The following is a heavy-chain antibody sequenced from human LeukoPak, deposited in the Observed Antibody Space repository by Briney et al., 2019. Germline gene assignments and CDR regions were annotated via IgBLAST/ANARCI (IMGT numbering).Heavy chain of an antibody. Sequence: SETLSLTCAVSGYSISSGYYWGWIRQPPRKGLEWIGSIYHSGSTYYNPSLKSRVTISVDTSKNQFSLKLSSVTAADTAVYYCARQHTRGTMIVVAHFDYWGQGTLVTVSS. D-gene: IGHD3-22*01. J-gene: IGHJ4*02. CDR3: ARQHTRGTMIVVAHFDY. CDR1: GYSISSGYY. CDR2: IYHSGST. V-gene: IGHV4-38-2*01.